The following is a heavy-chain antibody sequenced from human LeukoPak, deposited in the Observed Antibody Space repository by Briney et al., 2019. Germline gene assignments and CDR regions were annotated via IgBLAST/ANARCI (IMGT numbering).Heavy chain of an antibody. V-gene: IGHV4-39*07. D-gene: IGHD6-13*01. CDR3: ARDYAGSSSWNWFDP. J-gene: IGHJ5*02. Sequence: SETLSLTCTVSGGSISSSSYYWGWIRQPPGKGLEWIGSIYYSGSTYYNPSLKSRVTISVDMSKNQFSLKLSSVTAADTAVYYCARDYAGSSSWNWFDPWGQGTLVTVSS. CDR2: IYYSGST. CDR1: GGSISSSSYY.